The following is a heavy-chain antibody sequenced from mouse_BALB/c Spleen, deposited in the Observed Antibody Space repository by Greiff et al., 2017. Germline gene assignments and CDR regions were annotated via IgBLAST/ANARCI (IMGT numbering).Heavy chain of an antibody. CDR2: ISYDGSN. CDR3: AKTSYRPFAY. D-gene: IGHD2-14*01. J-gene: IGHJ3*01. CDR1: GYSITSGYY. V-gene: IGHV3-6*02. Sequence: VQLKESGPGLVKPSQSLSLTCSVTGYSITSGYYWNWIRQFPGNKLEWMGYISYDGSNNYNPSLKNRISITRDTSKNQFFLKLNSVTTEDTATYYCAKTSYRPFAYWGQGTLVTVSA.